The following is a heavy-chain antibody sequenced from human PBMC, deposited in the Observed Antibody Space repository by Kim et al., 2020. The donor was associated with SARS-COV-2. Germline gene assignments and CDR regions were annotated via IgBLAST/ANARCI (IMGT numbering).Heavy chain of an antibody. V-gene: IGHV4-59*08. CDR1: GGSISSYY. D-gene: IGHD6-19*01. J-gene: IGHJ4*02. CDR3: ARQRYSSGCFDY. CDR2: IYYSGST. Sequence: SETLSLTCTVSGGSISSYYWSWIRQPPVKGLEWIGYIYYSGSTNYNPSLKSRVTISVDTSKNQFSLKLSSVTAADTAVYYCARQRYSSGCFDYWGQGTLVTVSS.